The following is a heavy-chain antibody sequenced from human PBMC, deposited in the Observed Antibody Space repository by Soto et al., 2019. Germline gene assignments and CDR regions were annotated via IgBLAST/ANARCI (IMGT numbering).Heavy chain of an antibody. V-gene: IGHV4-34*01. D-gene: IGHD2-15*01. CDR2: INHSGST. CDR1: GGSFSGYY. CDR3: ARFIENCSGGSCSYYYYYMDV. J-gene: IGHJ6*03. Sequence: SETLSLTCAVYGGSFSGYYWSWIRQPPGKGLEWIGEINHSGSTNYNPSIKSRVTISVDTSKNQFSLKLSSVTAADTAVYYCARFIENCSGGSCSYYYYYMDVWGKGTTVTVSS.